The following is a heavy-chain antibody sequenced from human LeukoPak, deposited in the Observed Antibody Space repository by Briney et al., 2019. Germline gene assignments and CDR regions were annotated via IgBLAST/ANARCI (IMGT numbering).Heavy chain of an antibody. CDR2: ISAHNYNT. CDR3: ARVADYGSGSHLFDY. Sequence: GASVKVSCKASGYTFLNYDFTWVRRAPGQGLEWMGWISAHNYNTKYAQRFQGRVTMTADTSTTTAYMELRSLRSDDTAVYYCARVADYGSGSHLFDYWGQGTLVAVSS. V-gene: IGHV1-18*01. D-gene: IGHD3-10*01. CDR1: GYTFLNYD. J-gene: IGHJ4*02.